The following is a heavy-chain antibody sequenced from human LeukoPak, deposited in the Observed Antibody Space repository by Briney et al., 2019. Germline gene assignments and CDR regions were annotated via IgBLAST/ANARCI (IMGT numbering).Heavy chain of an antibody. V-gene: IGHV4-4*07. CDR3: ARERSTYDFWSGYGIAVAANFDY. Sequence: GSLRLSCAASGFTFSSYWMSWVRQPAGKGLEWIGRIYTSGSTNYNPSLKSRVTMSVDTSKNQFSLKLSSVTAADTAVYYCARERSTYDFWSGYGIAVAANFDYWGQGTLVTVSS. CDR2: IYTSGST. J-gene: IGHJ4*02. CDR1: GFTFSSYW. D-gene: IGHD3-3*01.